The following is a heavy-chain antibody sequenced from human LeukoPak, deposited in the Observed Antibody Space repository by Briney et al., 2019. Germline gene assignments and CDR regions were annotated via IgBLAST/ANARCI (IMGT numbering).Heavy chain of an antibody. D-gene: IGHD3-22*01. CDR3: ARDSSGPAF. CDR2: IYSGGGT. CDR1: GFSVSNSY. J-gene: IGHJ4*02. Sequence: PGGSLRLSCAASGFSVSNSYMSWVRQAPGKGLDWVSVIYSGGGTFHSDSVKGRFTVSGDYSKNTLYLQMNNLRADGTAVYYCARDSSGPAFWGQGTLVTVSS. V-gene: IGHV3-53*01.